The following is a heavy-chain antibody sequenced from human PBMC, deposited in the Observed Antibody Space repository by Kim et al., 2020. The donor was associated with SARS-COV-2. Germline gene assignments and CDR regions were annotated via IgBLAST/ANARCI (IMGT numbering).Heavy chain of an antibody. Sequence: SVKVSCKASGGTFSSYTISWVRQAPGQGLEWMGRIIPILGIANYAQKFQGRVTITADKSTSTAYMELSSLRSEDTAVHYCAGSQGPYQTYYYDRSGYYKGRPGAFDIWGQGTMVTVSS. CDR1: GGTFSSYT. D-gene: IGHD3-22*01. CDR2: IIPILGIA. CDR3: AGSQGPYQTYYYDRSGYYKGRPGAFDI. J-gene: IGHJ3*02. V-gene: IGHV1-69*02.